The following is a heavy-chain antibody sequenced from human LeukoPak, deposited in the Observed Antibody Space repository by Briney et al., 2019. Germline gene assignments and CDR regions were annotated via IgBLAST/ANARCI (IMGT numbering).Heavy chain of an antibody. CDR1: GFTFGDYG. J-gene: IGHJ4*02. CDR3: TRAWYVEMAAYY. CDR2: IRSKAYGGTT. V-gene: IGHV3-49*03. D-gene: IGHD5-24*01. Sequence: GGSLRLSCTASGFTFGDYGMSWFRQAPGKGLEWVGFIRSKAYGGTTEYAASVKGRFTISRDDSKSIAYLQMNSLKTEDTAMYYCTRAWYVEMAAYYRGQGTLVTVSS.